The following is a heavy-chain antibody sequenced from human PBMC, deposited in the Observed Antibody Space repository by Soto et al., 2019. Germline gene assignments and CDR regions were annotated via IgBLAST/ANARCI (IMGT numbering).Heavy chain of an antibody. J-gene: IGHJ5*02. V-gene: IGHV3-7*03. CDR2: IKQDGSET. D-gene: IGHD3-9*01. CDR1: GFTFSTYW. Sequence: PGGSPSLSCAASGFTFSTYWMPCVRQAPGKGLEWVANIKQDGSETYYVDSVKGRFSISRDNAKNSLYLQMNSLRAEDTAVYYCARPAGGVYNDILTGYPNNWLDPWGQGTLVTVSS. CDR3: ARPAGGVYNDILTGYPNNWLDP.